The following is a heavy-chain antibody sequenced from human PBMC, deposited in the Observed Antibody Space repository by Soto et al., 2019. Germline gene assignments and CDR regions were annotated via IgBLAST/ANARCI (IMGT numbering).Heavy chain of an antibody. CDR1: GASISGFY. CDR3: VRDGTKTLRDWFDP. J-gene: IGHJ5*02. Sequence: SETLSLTCTVSGASISGFYWSWIRKSAGKGLEWIGRIYATGTTDYNPSLKSRVMMSVDTSKKQFSLKLRSVTAADTAVCYCVRDGTKTLRDWFDPWGQGISVTVSS. D-gene: IGHD1-1*01. V-gene: IGHV4-4*07. CDR2: IYATGTT.